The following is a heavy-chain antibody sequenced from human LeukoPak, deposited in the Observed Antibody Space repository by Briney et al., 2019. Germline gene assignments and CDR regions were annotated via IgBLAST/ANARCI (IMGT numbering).Heavy chain of an antibody. Sequence: PGGSLRLSCAASGFTFSNAWMSWVRQAPGKGLEWVGRIKSKTDGGTTDYAAPVKGRFTISRDDSKNTLYLQMYSLKTEDTAVYYCTTDRLRVAATVKYYFDYWGQGTLVTVSS. CDR1: GFTFSNAW. D-gene: IGHD2-15*01. V-gene: IGHV3-15*01. CDR2: IKSKTDGGTT. CDR3: TTDRLRVAATVKYYFDY. J-gene: IGHJ4*02.